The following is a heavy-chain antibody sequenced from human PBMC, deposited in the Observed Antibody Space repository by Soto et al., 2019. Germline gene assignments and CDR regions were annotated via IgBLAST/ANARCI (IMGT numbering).Heavy chain of an antibody. CDR2: IKQDGSEK. Sequence: EVQLVESGGGLVQPGGSLRLSCAASGFAFSSSWMSWVRQAPGKGLEWVANIKQDGSEKYYVDSVKGRFTISRDNAKNSLYLQMNSLRAEDTAVYYCARGTYGDPPFDYWGQGTLVTVSS. V-gene: IGHV3-7*03. J-gene: IGHJ4*02. CDR3: ARGTYGDPPFDY. CDR1: GFAFSSSW. D-gene: IGHD4-17*01.